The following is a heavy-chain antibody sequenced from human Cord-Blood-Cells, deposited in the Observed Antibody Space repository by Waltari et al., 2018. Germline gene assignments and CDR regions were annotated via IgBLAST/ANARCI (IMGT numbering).Heavy chain of an antibody. D-gene: IGHD2-8*01. J-gene: IGHJ3*02. CDR2: ISSSSSTI. Sequence: GESGGGLVQPGGSLRLSCAASGFPFRSYSMNWVRQAPGKGMEWVSYISSSSSTIYYADYVKGRFTISRDKAKNSLYLQMNSLRDEDTAVYYCARDICTNGVCYDAFDIWGQGTMVTVSS. CDR3: ARDICTNGVCYDAFDI. V-gene: IGHV3-48*02. CDR1: GFPFRSYS.